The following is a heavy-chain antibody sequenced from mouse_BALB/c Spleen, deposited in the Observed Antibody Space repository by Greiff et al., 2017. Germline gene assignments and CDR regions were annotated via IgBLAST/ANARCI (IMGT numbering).Heavy chain of an antibody. D-gene: IGHD2-12*01. Sequence: EVKLMESGPGLVKPSQSLSLTCTVTGYSITSDYAWNWIRQFPGNKLEWMGYISYSGSTSYNPSLKSRISIKRDTSKNQFFLQLNSVTTEDTSTYCCARSLYDGAWFAYWGQGTLVTVSA. V-gene: IGHV3-2*02. CDR2: ISYSGST. CDR1: GYSITSDYA. J-gene: IGHJ3*01. CDR3: ARSLYDGAWFAY.